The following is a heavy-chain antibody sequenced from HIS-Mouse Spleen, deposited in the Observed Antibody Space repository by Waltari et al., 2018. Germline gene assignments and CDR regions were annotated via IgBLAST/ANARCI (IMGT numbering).Heavy chain of an antibody. D-gene: IGHD1-26*01. V-gene: IGHV4-34*01. Sequence: QVQLQQWGAGLLKPSETLSLTCAVYGGSFSGYYWSWIRQPPGKGLEWIGEIKQSGSTNYNPSLKSRVTISVDTSKNQFSLKLSSVTAADTAVYYCARMGPASGSYGDYWGQGTLVTVSS. J-gene: IGHJ4*02. CDR1: GGSFSGYY. CDR2: IKQSGST. CDR3: ARMGPASGSYGDY.